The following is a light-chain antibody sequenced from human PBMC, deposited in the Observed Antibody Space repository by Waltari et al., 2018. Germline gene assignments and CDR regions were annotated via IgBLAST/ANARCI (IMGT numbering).Light chain of an antibody. CDR3: NSYAGNNNWV. CDR1: SSDVGGDNY. J-gene: IGLJ3*02. Sequence: QSAMSQPPSASGSPRQSVTIPCTGTSSDVGGDNYAFWYQPSTGKSPKLMIYEVSKRPTGVPDRFSGSKSGNTASLTVSGLQAEDEADYYCNSYAGNNNWVFGGGTKLTVL. V-gene: IGLV2-8*01. CDR2: EVS.